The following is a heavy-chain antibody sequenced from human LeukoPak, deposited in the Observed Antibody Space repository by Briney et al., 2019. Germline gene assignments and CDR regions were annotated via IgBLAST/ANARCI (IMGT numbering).Heavy chain of an antibody. V-gene: IGHV1-46*01. D-gene: IGHD3-10*01. CDR2: INPSGGST. CDR1: GYTFTSYY. CDR3: ARDGFEYVVRSYNWFDP. J-gene: IGHJ5*02. Sequence: AASVKVSCKASGYTFTSYYMHWVRQAPGQGLEWMGIINPSGGSTSYAQKFQGRVTMTRDTFTSTVYMELSSLRSEDTAVYYCARDGFEYVVRSYNWFDPWGQGTLVTVSS.